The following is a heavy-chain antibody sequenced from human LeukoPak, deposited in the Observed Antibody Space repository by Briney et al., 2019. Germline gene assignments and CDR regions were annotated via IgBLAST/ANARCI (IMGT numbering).Heavy chain of an antibody. CDR1: GFSFTTHN. CDR3: AELGITMIGGV. V-gene: IGHV3-48*03. J-gene: IGHJ6*04. CDR2: ISSSGSTI. Sequence: GGSLRLSCAASGFSFTTHNMNWVRQAPGKGLEWVSYISSSGSTIYYADSVKGRFTISRDNAKNSLYLQMNSLRAEDTAVYYCAELGITMIGGVWGKGTTVTISS. D-gene: IGHD3-10*02.